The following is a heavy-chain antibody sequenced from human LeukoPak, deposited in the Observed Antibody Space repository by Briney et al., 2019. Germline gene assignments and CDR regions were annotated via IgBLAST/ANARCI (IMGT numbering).Heavy chain of an antibody. CDR3: ARDSEVVAQH. V-gene: IGHV1-69*04. D-gene: IGHD2-15*01. CDR2: IIPILGIA. CDR1: GGTFSSYD. J-gene: IGHJ1*01. Sequence: SVKVSCKASGGTFSSYDISWVRQAPGQRLEWMGRIIPILGIANYAQKIQGRVTITADKSTSTAYMELSSLRSEDTAVYYCARDSEVVAQHWGQGTLVTVSS.